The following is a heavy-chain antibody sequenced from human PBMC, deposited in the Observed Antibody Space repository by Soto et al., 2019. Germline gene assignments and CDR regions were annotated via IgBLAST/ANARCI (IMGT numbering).Heavy chain of an antibody. Sequence: DVQLLESGGDLVQPGASLRLSCAAYGFIFSDFAMSWVRQTPGKGLEWVSAVSVYGGSTHYSDAVKGRFTISRDNSRDTLFLQMNSLRAEDTAVYYCARRPAGDSHWYFDLWGRGTLVTVSS. V-gene: IGHV3-23*01. CDR1: GFIFSDFA. CDR2: VSVYGGST. J-gene: IGHJ2*01. CDR3: ARRPAGDSHWYFDL. D-gene: IGHD2-21*01.